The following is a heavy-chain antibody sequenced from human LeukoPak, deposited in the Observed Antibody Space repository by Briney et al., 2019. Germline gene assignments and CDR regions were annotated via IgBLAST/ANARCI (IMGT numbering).Heavy chain of an antibody. V-gene: IGHV3-23*01. J-gene: IGHJ4*02. CDR3: AKDFLLYDSSTYFDY. CDR1: GFTFSSYA. Sequence: PGGSLRLSCAASGFTFSSYAMSWVRQAPGKGLEWVSAISGSGGSTYYADSVKGRFTISRDNSKNTLCLQMNSLRAEDTAVYYCAKDFLLYDSSTYFDYWGQGTLVTVSS. CDR2: ISGSGGST. D-gene: IGHD3-22*01.